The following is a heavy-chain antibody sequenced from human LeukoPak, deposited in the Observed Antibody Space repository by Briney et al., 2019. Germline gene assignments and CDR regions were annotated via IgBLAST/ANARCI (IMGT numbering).Heavy chain of an antibody. CDR3: ARAMRGNYYYGMDV. J-gene: IGHJ6*02. V-gene: IGHV4-39*01. CDR1: GGSISSSSYY. Sequence: PSETLSLTCTVSGGSISSSSYYWGWIRQPPGKGLEWIGSIYYSGSTYYNPSLKSRVTISVDTSKNQFSLKLSSVTAADTAVYYCARAMRGNYYYGMDVWGQGTTVTVSS. CDR2: IYYSGST.